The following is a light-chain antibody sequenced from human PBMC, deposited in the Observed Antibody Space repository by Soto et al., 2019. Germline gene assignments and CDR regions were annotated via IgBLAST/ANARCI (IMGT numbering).Light chain of an antibody. J-gene: IGKJ1*01. CDR1: QSVSSSY. V-gene: IGKV3-20*01. CDR2: GAS. Sequence: EIVLTQSPGTLSLSPGERATLSCRASQSVSSSYLAWYQQKPGQAPRLLIYGASSRATGIPDRFSGSGSGTDFTLTISRLEPEDFAVYYCQHNPRTFGQGTKVDIK. CDR3: QHNPRT.